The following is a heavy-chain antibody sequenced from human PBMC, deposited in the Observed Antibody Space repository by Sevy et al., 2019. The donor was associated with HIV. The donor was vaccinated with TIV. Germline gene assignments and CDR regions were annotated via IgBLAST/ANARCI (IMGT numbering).Heavy chain of an antibody. CDR2: ISYDGSNK. J-gene: IGHJ4*02. D-gene: IGHD2-21*01. Sequence: GGSLRLSCAASGLTFSSYAMHWVRQAPGKGLEWVAVISYDGSNKYYADSVKGRFTISRDNSKNTLYLQMNSLRAEDTALYYCAREDSRQYDYWGQGTLVTVSS. CDR1: GLTFSSYA. V-gene: IGHV3-30-3*01. CDR3: AREDSRQYDY.